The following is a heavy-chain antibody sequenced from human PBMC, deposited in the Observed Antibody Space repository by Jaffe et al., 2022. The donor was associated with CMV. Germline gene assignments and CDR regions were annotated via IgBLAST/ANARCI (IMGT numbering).Heavy chain of an antibody. Sequence: EVQLVESGGGLVQPGGSLRLSCAASGFTFSSYAMSWVRQAPGKGLEWVSAISGSGGSTYYADSVKGRFTISRDNSKNTLYLQMNSLRAEDTAVYYCANHLWFGVSRFGPFDYWGQGTLVTVSS. D-gene: IGHD3-10*01. CDR1: GFTFSSYA. CDR3: ANHLWFGVSRFGPFDY. V-gene: IGHV3-23*04. CDR2: ISGSGGST. J-gene: IGHJ4*02.